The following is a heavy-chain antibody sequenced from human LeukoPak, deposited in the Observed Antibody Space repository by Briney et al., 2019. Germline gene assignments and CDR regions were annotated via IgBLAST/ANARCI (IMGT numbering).Heavy chain of an antibody. CDR2: ISAYNGNT. Sequence: GASVKVSCKASGYTFTSYGISWVRQAPGQGLEWMGWISAYNGNTNYAQKLQGRVTMTTDTSTSTAYMELRSLRSVDTAVYYCARKDPRYSSGWPFDYWGQGTLVTVSS. CDR3: ARKDPRYSSGWPFDY. CDR1: GYTFTSYG. D-gene: IGHD6-19*01. J-gene: IGHJ4*02. V-gene: IGHV1-18*01.